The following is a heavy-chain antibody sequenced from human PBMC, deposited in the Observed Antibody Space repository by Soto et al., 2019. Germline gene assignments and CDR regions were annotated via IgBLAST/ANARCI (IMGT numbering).Heavy chain of an antibody. V-gene: IGHV4-39*01. Sequence: SETLSLTCTVSGGSISSSSYYWGWIRQPPGKGLEWIGSIYYSGSTYYNPSLKSRVTISVDTSKNQFSLKLSSVTAADTAVYYCARAGYDFWSGLFDAFDIWGQGTMVT. CDR3: ARAGYDFWSGLFDAFDI. D-gene: IGHD3-3*01. J-gene: IGHJ3*02. CDR1: GGSISSSSYY. CDR2: IYYSGST.